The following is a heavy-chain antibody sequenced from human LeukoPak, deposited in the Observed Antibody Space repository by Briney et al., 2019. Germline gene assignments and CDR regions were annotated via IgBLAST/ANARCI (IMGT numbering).Heavy chain of an antibody. Sequence: PGGSLGLSCAASGFTFSIYSMNWVRQAPGKGLEWLSYISSSSSTINYADSVKGRFTISRDNAKNSLYLQMNSLRAEDTAVYYCARVGVVIPKGDAFDIWGQGTMVTVSS. J-gene: IGHJ3*02. D-gene: IGHD3-3*01. CDR2: ISSSSSTI. CDR1: GFTFSIYS. CDR3: ARVGVVIPKGDAFDI. V-gene: IGHV3-48*01.